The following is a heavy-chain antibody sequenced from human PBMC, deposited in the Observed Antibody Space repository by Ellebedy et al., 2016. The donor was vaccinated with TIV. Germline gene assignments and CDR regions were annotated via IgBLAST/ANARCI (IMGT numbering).Heavy chain of an antibody. J-gene: IGHJ2*01. V-gene: IGHV3-7*01. CDR2: IKQDGSEK. CDR1: GFTFSSYW. D-gene: IGHD3-22*01. CDR3: ARVGLDYYDSSGYYYQYWYFDL. Sequence: GESLKISCAASGFTFSSYWMSWVRQAPGKGLEWVANIKQDGSEKYYVDSVKGRFTISRDNAKNSLYLQMNSLRAEDTAVYYCARVGLDYYDSSGYYYQYWYFDLWGRGTLVTVSS.